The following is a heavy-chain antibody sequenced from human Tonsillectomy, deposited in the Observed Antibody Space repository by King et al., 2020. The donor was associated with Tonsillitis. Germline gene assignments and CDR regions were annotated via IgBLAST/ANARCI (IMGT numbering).Heavy chain of an antibody. CDR1: GFTFSNYA. Sequence: VQLVESGGGLVQPGGSLRLSCAASGFTFSNYAMTWVRQAPGKGLEWVSYISTHGGTTYYADSVKGRFTISRDNSKNTLYLQMNSLRAEDTAVYYCAKDLQWELPHDSWGQGTLVTVSS. D-gene: IGHD1-26*01. J-gene: IGHJ4*02. CDR3: AKDLQWELPHDS. V-gene: IGHV3-23*04. CDR2: ISTHGGTT.